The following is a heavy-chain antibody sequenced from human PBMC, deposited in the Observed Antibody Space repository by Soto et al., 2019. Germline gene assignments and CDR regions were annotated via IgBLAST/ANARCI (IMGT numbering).Heavy chain of an antibody. V-gene: IGHV4-59*01. CDR1: GGAFSGFY. J-gene: IGHJ4*02. CDR2: IYYSGST. Sequence: PSETLSLTCALYGGAFSGFYWSWIRQPPGKGLEWIGYIYYSGSTNYNPSLKSRVTISVGTSKNQFSLKLSSVTAADTAVYYCARVPLRLGELSSYYFDYWGQGTLVTVSS. CDR3: ARVPLRLGELSSYYFDY. D-gene: IGHD3-16*02.